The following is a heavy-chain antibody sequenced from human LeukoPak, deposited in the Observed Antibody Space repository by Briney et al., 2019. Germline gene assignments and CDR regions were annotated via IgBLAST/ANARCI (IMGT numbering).Heavy chain of an antibody. CDR3: ARHTGIVGATPGLYFDY. V-gene: IGHV4-38-2*01. J-gene: IGHJ4*02. D-gene: IGHD1-26*01. CDR1: GYSISSGYY. Sequence: SETLSLTCAVSGYSISSGYYWGWIRQPPGKGLEWIGSIYHSGSTYYNPSLKSRVTISVDTSKNQFSLKLSSVTAADTAVYYCARHTGIVGATPGLYFDYWGQGTLVTVSS. CDR2: IYHSGST.